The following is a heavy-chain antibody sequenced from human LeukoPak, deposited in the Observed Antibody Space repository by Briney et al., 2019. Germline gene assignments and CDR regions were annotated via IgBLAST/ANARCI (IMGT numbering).Heavy chain of an antibody. CDR2: ISYDGSNK. Sequence: GGSLRLSCAASGFTFSSYSMNWVRQAPGKGLEWVAVISYDGSNKYYADSVKGRFTISRDNSKNTLYLQMNSLRADDTAVYYCARDPTTWGATYHDYWGQGTLVTVSS. V-gene: IGHV3-30*03. J-gene: IGHJ4*02. CDR3: ARDPTTWGATYHDY. D-gene: IGHD1-26*01. CDR1: GFTFSSYS.